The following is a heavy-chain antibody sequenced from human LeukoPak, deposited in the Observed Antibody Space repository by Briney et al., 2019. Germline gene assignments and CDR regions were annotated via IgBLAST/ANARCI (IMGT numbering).Heavy chain of an antibody. V-gene: IGHV1-8*03. CDR1: GYTFTSYD. CDR2: MNPNSGNT. D-gene: IGHD4-23*01. J-gene: IGHJ5*02. CDR3: ARDNSVEDTAWWFDP. Sequence: ASVKVSCKASGYTFTSYDINWVRQATGQGLEWMGWMNPNSGNTGYAQKFQGRVTIARNTSISTAYMELSSLRSEDTAVYYCARDNSVEDTAWWFDPWGQGTLVTVSS.